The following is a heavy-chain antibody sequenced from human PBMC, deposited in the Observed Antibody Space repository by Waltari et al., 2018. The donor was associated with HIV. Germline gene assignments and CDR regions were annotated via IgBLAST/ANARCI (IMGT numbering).Heavy chain of an antibody. CDR2: IIPIFGSP. V-gene: IGHV1-69*01. CDR1: GGTFSNPA. CDR3: ASASRDTAMGAFDI. J-gene: IGHJ3*02. D-gene: IGHD5-18*01. Sequence: QVQPVQSGAEVKKPGSSVTVSCKASGGTFSNPAINWVRQAPGQGLEWMGGIIPIFGSPNYAQKFQGRVTITADESTSTVYMKLSSLRSEDTAEYYCASASRDTAMGAFDIWGQGTMVTVSS.